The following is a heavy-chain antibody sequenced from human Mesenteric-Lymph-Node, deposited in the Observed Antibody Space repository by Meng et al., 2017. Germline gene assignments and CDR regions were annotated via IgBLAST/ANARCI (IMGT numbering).Heavy chain of an antibody. V-gene: IGHV3-20*04. J-gene: IGHJ3*01. CDR1: GFTFDDDG. D-gene: IGHD3-22*01. Sequence: GESLKISCAASGFTFDDDGMSWVRQAPGKGLEWVSGIDWNGGSTGYADSVKGRFTISRDNAKNSLYVQMNSLRDEHTALYYCARLYGFNDSSGGAAFDFWGQGTMVTVSS. CDR3: ARLYGFNDSSGGAAFDF. CDR2: IDWNGGST.